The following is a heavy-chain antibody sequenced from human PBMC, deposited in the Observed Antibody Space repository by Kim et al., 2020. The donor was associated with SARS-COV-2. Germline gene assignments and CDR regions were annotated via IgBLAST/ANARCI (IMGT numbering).Heavy chain of an antibody. CDR2: ISSSGSTI. CDR1: GFTFSSYE. V-gene: IGHV3-48*03. CDR3: ARDGPPAWYYYGMDV. J-gene: IGHJ6*02. Sequence: GGSLRLSCAASGFTFSSYEMNWVRQAPGKGLEWVSYISSSGSTIYYADSVKGRFTISRDNAKNSLYLQMNSLRAEDTAVYYCARDGPPAWYYYGMDVWGQGTTVTVSS.